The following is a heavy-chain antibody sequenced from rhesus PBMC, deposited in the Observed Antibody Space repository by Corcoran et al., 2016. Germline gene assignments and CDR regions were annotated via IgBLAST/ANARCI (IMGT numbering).Heavy chain of an antibody. CDR1: GASIRTNY. CDR3: AREFAY. Sequence: QVQLQQSSPGLVKPSETLSLTCAVSGASIRTNYWVWIRPSPGKGLEWIGTLDGGKGRTRYIPSLKSRVTSSTDTSKNQFSLNLIVVTAADTAVYYCAREFAYWGQGVLVTVSS. J-gene: IGHJ4*01. CDR2: LDGGKGRT. V-gene: IGHV4-147*01.